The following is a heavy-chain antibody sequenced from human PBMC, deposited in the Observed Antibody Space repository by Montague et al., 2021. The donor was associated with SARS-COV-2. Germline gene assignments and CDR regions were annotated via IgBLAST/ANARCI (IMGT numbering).Heavy chain of an antibody. CDR1: GFIFGDYW. CDR2: IKLDGSEE. V-gene: IGHV3-7*01. CDR3: ARPKRHSGYDFFYYYYGLDV. Sequence: SLRLSCAASGFIFGDYWMSWVRQAPGKGLEWAANIKLDGSEEYYMDSVKGRFTVSRDNARNSLYPHMNSLRAEDTAVYYCARPKRHSGYDFFYYYYGLDVWGQGTPVTVSS. D-gene: IGHD5-12*01. J-gene: IGHJ6*02.